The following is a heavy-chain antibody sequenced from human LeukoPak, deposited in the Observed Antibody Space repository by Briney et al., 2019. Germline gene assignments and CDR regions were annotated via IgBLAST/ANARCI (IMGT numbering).Heavy chain of an antibody. CDR2: IYYSGST. D-gene: IGHD6-13*01. Sequence: SETLSLTCTVSGGSISSSSYYWGWIRQPPGKGLEWIGSIYYSGSTYYNPSLKSRVTISVDTSKNQFSLKLNSVTAADTAVYYCARVTPGSSSWYNFDLWGRGTLVTVSS. CDR3: ARVTPGSSSWYNFDL. J-gene: IGHJ2*01. V-gene: IGHV4-39*07. CDR1: GGSISSSSYY.